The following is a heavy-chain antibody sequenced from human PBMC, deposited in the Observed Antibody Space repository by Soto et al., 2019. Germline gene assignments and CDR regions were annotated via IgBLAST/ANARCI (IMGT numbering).Heavy chain of an antibody. J-gene: IGHJ1*01. Sequence: GASVKVSCKASGGTFSSYAISWVRQAPGQGLEWMGGIIPIFGTANYAQKFQGRVTITADESTSTAYMELSSLRSEDTAVYYCASNTEAVAADWGQATLLTVSS. CDR2: IIPIFGTA. V-gene: IGHV1-69*13. CDR1: GGTFSSYA. D-gene: IGHD6-19*01. CDR3: ASNTEAVAAD.